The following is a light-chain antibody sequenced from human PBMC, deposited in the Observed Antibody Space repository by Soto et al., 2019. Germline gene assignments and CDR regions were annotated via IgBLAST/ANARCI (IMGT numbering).Light chain of an antibody. V-gene: IGKV1-39*01. CDR3: HQTYSAPWA. J-gene: IGKJ1*01. CDR1: QSISNF. Sequence: DIQVTQSPSSLSASVGDRVTITCRSSQSISNFLNWYQHKPGKAPNLLIYAASTLQSGVPSRFSGSASGTDFTLTITSLQPEDFVTYYCHQTYSAPWAFGQGTKVDI. CDR2: AAS.